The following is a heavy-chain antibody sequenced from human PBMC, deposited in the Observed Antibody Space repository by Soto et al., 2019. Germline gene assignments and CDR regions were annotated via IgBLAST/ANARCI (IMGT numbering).Heavy chain of an antibody. V-gene: IGHV3-33*01. CDR3: ARERTYCTNGVCDDAFDI. CDR2: IWYDGSNT. J-gene: IGHJ3*02. Sequence: GGSLRLSCAASGFTFSSYGMHWVRPAPGKGLEWVAVIWYDGSNTYYADSVKGRFTISRDNSKNTLYLQMNSLRAEDTAVYYCARERTYCTNGVCDDAFDIWGQGTMVTV. D-gene: IGHD2-8*01. CDR1: GFTFSSYG.